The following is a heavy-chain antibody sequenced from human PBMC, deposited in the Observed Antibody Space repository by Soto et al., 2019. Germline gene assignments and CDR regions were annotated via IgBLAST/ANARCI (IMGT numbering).Heavy chain of an antibody. CDR3: ARDYGPYSSSGPDRGPDAFDI. V-gene: IGHV1-46*01. D-gene: IGHD6-6*01. J-gene: IGHJ3*02. CDR2: INPSGGST. CDR1: GYTFTSYY. Sequence: ASVKVSCKASGYTFTSYYTHWVRQAPGQGLEWMGIINPSGGSTSYAQKFQGRVTMTRDTSTSTVYMELSSLRSEDTAVYYCARDYGPYSSSGPDRGPDAFDIWGQGTTVTVSS.